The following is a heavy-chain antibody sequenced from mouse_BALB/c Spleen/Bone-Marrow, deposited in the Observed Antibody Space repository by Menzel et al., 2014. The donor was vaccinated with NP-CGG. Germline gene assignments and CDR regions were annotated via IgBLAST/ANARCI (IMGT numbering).Heavy chain of an antibody. V-gene: IGHV1-69*02. CDR3: TSDDGGFAY. CDR2: IYPSDSYT. Sequence: QVQLKESGTDLVRPGASLKLSCKASGYTFTSYWINWVKQRPGKGLEWIGNIYPSDSYTNYNQKFKDKATLTVDKSSSTAYMHLSSPTSEDSAVYYCTSDDGGFAYWGQGTLVTVSA. J-gene: IGHJ3*01. CDR1: GYTFTSYW. D-gene: IGHD1-1*02.